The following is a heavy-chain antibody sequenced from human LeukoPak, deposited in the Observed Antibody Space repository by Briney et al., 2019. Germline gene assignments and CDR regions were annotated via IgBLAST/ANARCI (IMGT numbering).Heavy chain of an antibody. CDR1: GFTFSRNA. V-gene: IGHV3-23*01. Sequence: GGSLRLSCAASGFTFSRNAMNWVRQALGKGLEWVSSIDNSGGSTYYADSVKGRFTISRDNSNTTLYLQMNSLRAEDTAVYYCAKDAAAGVRGVIRYWGQGTLVTVSS. J-gene: IGHJ4*02. CDR3: AKDAAAGVRGVIRY. CDR2: IDNSGGST. D-gene: IGHD3-10*01.